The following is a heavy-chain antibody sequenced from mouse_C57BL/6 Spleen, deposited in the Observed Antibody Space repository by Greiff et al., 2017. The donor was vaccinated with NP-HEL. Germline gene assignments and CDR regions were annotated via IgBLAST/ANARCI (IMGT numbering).Heavy chain of an antibody. V-gene: IGHV1-85*01. CDR3: ARSYYSNYGYFDV. Sequence: VQVVESGPELVKPGASVKLSCKASGYTFTSYDINWVKQRPGQGLEWIGWIYPRDGSTKYNEKFKGKATLTVDTSSSTAYMELHSLTSEDSAVYFCARSYYSNYGYFDVWGTGTTVTVSS. D-gene: IGHD2-5*01. CDR1: GYTFTSYD. CDR2: IYPRDGST. J-gene: IGHJ1*03.